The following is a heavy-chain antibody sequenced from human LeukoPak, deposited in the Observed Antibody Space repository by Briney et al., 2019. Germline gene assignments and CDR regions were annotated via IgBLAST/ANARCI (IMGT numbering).Heavy chain of an antibody. CDR2: INPSGGST. J-gene: IGHJ4*02. V-gene: IGHV1-46*02. CDR3: ARVSYFYDY. Sequence: GASVKVSCKASGYTFNSYYMNLVRQAPGHGLEWMGIINPSGGSTSYAQKFQGRVTMTRDTSTSTAYLELSSLRSEDTAVYYCARVSYFYDYWGQGTLVTVSS. D-gene: IGHD3-3*01. CDR1: GYTFNSYY.